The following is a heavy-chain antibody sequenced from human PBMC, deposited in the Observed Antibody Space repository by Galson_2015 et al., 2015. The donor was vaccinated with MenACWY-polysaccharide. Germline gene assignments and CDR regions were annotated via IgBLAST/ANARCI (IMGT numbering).Heavy chain of an antibody. CDR2: IQYDGSKI. CDR1: GIRFSGSG. V-gene: IGHV3-33*05. D-gene: IGHD6-13*01. J-gene: IGHJ3*02. Sequence: SLRLSCAASGIRFSGSGMHWVRQAPGKGLEWVAVIQYDGSKIVYADSVKGRFTISRDNSKNTLFLEMNSPGAEDTAVYYCAREGSRIVFHAFDTWGQGTMVTVSS. CDR3: AREGSRIVFHAFDT.